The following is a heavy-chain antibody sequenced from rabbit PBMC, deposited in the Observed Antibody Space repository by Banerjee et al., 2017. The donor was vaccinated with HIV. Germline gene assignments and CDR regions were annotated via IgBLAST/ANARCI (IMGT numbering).Heavy chain of an antibody. D-gene: IGHD7-1*01. Sequence: QEQLEESGGDLVKPGASLTLTCKASGFSFSNSWYMCWVRQAPGKGLEWIGCLWVGSNSFTYYASWAKGRFTISKTSSTTVTLQLNSLTAADTATYFCARDPGTDDLTNLWGPGTLVTVS. J-gene: IGHJ4*01. V-gene: IGHV1S45*01. CDR3: ARDPGTDDLTNL. CDR1: GFSFSNSWY. CDR2: LWVGSNSFT.